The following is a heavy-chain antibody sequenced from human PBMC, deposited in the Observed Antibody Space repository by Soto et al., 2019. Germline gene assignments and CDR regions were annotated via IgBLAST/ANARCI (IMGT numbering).Heavy chain of an antibody. CDR2: FRTGGDDGTT. Sequence: PGGSLRLSCAASGFTFSSYSMSWVRQAPGKGLEWVSGFRTGGDDGTTYYADSVKGRFTISRDNSKNTLFLQMNSLRVEDTAIYYCAKKVHSGPGSQYFDYWGQGNLVTVSS. CDR3: AKKVHSGPGSQYFDY. V-gene: IGHV3-23*01. CDR1: GFTFSSYS. J-gene: IGHJ4*02. D-gene: IGHD3-10*01.